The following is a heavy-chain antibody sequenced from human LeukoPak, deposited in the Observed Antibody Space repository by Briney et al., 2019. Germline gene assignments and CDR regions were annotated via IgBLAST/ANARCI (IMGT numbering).Heavy chain of an antibody. CDR2: INPNSGGT. CDR1: GYTFTGYY. D-gene: IGHD6-13*01. Sequence: ASVNVSCQASGYTFTGYYMHWVRPAPGQGLEWMGWINPNSGGTNYAQKFQGRVTMTRDMSISTAYMELSRLRSDDTAVYYCASSYSSSWYEEYYFDYWGQGTLVTVSP. V-gene: IGHV1-2*02. J-gene: IGHJ4*02. CDR3: ASSYSSSWYEEYYFDY.